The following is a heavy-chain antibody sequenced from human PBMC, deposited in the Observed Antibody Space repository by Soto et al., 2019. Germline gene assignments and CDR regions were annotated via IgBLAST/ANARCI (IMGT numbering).Heavy chain of an antibody. V-gene: IGHV3-9*01. J-gene: IGHJ5*02. CDR2: ISWNSGSI. D-gene: IGHD3-9*01. Sequence: EVQLVESGGGLVQPGRSLRLSCAASGFTFDDYAMHWVRQAPGKGLEWVSGISWNSGSIGYADSVKGRFTISRDNAKNSLYLQMNSRRAEDTALYYCAKARYDILTGYYTSLWFDPWGQGTLVTVSS. CDR3: AKARYDILTGYYTSLWFDP. CDR1: GFTFDDYA.